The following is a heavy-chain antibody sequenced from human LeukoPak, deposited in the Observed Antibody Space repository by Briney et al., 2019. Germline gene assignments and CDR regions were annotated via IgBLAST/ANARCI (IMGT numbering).Heavy chain of an antibody. D-gene: IGHD6-13*01. CDR2: ISSSSSTI. CDR3: ARVIGSSWYGPGLDY. J-gene: IGHJ4*02. V-gene: IGHV3-48*04. Sequence: GGSLRLSSAASGFTFSSYSMNWVRQAPGKGLEWVSYISSSSSTIYYADSVKGRFTISRDNAKNSLYLQMNSLRAEDTAVYYCARVIGSSWYGPGLDYWGQGTLVTVSS. CDR1: GFTFSSYS.